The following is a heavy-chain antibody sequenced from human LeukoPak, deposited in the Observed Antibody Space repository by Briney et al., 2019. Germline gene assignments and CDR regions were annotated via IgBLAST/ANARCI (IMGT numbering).Heavy chain of an antibody. CDR3: ARQFGEQLHFDY. D-gene: IGHD3-10*01. V-gene: IGHV4-59*08. Sequence: SETLSLTCTVSGGSISSYYWTWIRQPPGKGLEWIGYIYYSGSTNHNPSLKSRVTISVDTSKNQFSLKLSSVTAADTAVYYCARQFGEQLHFDYWGQGTLVTVSS. J-gene: IGHJ4*02. CDR1: GGSISSYY. CDR2: IYYSGST.